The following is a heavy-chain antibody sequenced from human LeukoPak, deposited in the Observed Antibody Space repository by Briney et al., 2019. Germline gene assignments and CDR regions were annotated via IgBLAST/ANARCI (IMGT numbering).Heavy chain of an antibody. J-gene: IGHJ5*02. V-gene: IGHV4-31*03. Sequence: SETPSLTCTVSGGSISSGGYYWSWIRQHPGKGLEWFGYIYYSGSTYYNPSLKSRVTISVDTSKNQFSLKLSSVTAADTAVYYCARDRPDSCSDPWGQKTLVTVSS. CDR3: ARDRPDSCSDP. D-gene: IGHD3-3*01. CDR2: IYYSGST. CDR1: GGSISSGGYY.